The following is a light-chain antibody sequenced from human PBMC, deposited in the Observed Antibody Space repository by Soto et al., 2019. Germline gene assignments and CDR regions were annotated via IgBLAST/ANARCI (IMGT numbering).Light chain of an antibody. V-gene: IGLV2-14*01. J-gene: IGLJ1*01. CDR2: EVS. Sequence: QSALTQPASVSGSPGQSISISCTGTSSDVGAYNFVSWYQQHPGKAPKLMIYEVSNRPSGVSNRFSGSKSGNTASLTISGLQAEDVADYYCSSYTSSSTLVFGSGTKLTVL. CDR3: SSYTSSSTLV. CDR1: SSDVGAYNF.